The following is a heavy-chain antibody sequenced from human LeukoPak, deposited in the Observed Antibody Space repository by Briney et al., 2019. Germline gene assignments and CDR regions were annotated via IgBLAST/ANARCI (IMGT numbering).Heavy chain of an antibody. V-gene: IGHV4-61*02. D-gene: IGHD6-19*01. CDR1: GGSISSGSYY. CDR2: IYTSGST. J-gene: IGHJ6*03. Sequence: PSETLSLTCTVSGGSISSGSYYWSWIRQPAGKGLEWIGRIYTSGSTNYNPSLKSRVTISADTSKNQFSLKLSSVTAADTAVYYCARDQGSGWYGGCMDVWGKGTTVTVSS. CDR3: ARDQGSGWYGGCMDV.